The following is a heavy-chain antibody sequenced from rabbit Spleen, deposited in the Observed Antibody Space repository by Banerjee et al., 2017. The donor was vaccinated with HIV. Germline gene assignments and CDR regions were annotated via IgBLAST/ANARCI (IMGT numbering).Heavy chain of an antibody. CDR1: RFSFSDNYY. CDR3: ARASYMWWLDL. V-gene: IGHV1S45*01. Sequence: QEQLLESGGGLVQPEGSLTLTCTASRFSFSDNYYMCWVRQAPGKGLEWIACIYIGATGNTYYASWAEGRFTISKNPSTTVTLQMTSLTAADTATYFCARASYMWWLDLWGPGTLVTVS. CDR2: IYIGATGNT. D-gene: IGHD1-1*01. J-gene: IGHJ5*01.